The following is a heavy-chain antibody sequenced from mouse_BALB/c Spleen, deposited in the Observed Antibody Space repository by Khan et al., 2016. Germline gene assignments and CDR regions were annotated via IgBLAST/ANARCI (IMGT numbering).Heavy chain of an antibody. CDR2: IFPGDGFT. J-gene: IGHJ2*01. Sequence: QVQLQQSGPELVKPGASVKLSCKASGYTFISYDINWVRQRPEQGLEWIGWIFPGDGFTKYNEKFKGKATLTTDNSSSTAYMQLSRLTSEDSAVDFGARETVVSPYDFDDWGQGTTLTVSS. V-gene: IGHV1-85*01. CDR3: ARETVVSPYDFDD. CDR1: GYTFISYD. D-gene: IGHD1-1*01.